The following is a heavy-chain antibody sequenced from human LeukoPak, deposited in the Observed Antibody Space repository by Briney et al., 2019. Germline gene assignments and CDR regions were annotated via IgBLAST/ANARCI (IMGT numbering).Heavy chain of an antibody. CDR2: IYYTGAT. V-gene: IGHV4-59*08. D-gene: IGHD2-15*01. CDR3: ARHDPVGYYQHAMDV. CDR1: GGSISGYF. J-gene: IGHJ6*02. Sequence: SETLSLTCTVSGGSISGYFWSCIRQPPGQGLEFMGYIYYTGATLYNPSLKRGVTMSVHTSKNQFSLTFSSVTAADTAVYYCARHDPVGYYQHAMDVWGQGTTVTVSS.